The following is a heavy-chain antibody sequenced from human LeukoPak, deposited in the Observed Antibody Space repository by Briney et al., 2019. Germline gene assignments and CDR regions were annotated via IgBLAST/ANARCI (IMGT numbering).Heavy chain of an antibody. J-gene: IGHJ4*02. V-gene: IGHV3-7*01. D-gene: IGHD2-15*01. CDR1: GFTFSSYW. CDR2: IKQDGSEK. Sequence: GGSLRLSCAASGFTFSSYWMSWVRQAPGKGLEWVANIKQDGSEKYYVDSVKGRFTISRDNAKNSRYLQMNSLRAEDTAVYYCARDADIVVVVAALDYWGQGTLVTVSS. CDR3: ARDADIVVVVAALDY.